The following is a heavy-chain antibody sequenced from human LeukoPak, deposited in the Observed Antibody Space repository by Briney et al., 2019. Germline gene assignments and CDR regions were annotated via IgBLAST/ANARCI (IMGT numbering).Heavy chain of an antibody. D-gene: IGHD6-25*01. Sequence: GGSLRLSCAASGFTFSSYTMNWVRQPPGKGLEWVSNICTSTTTIYYADSVKGRFTISRDNAKNSLYLQMNSLRADDTAVYYCARFAAGGSYYYYMDVWGKGTTVTVSS. CDR1: GFTFSSYT. V-gene: IGHV3-48*01. CDR3: ARFAAGGSYYYYMDV. CDR2: ICTSTTTI. J-gene: IGHJ6*03.